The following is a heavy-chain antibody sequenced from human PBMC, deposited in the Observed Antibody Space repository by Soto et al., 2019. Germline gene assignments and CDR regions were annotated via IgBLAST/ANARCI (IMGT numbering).Heavy chain of an antibody. CDR3: ARDVGLQHDTGYYDFWSGKNNWFDP. Sequence: SETLSLTCAVYGGSFSVYYWSLMRQPPGKGLQYIGYISYSGSTNYNPSLKSRVTISVDTSNNQFSLRLSSVTAADTAVYYCARDVGLQHDTGYYDFWSGKNNWFDPWGQGTXVTVSS. V-gene: IGHV4-59*01. J-gene: IGHJ5*02. CDR1: GGSFSVYY. D-gene: IGHD3-3*01. CDR2: ISYSGST.